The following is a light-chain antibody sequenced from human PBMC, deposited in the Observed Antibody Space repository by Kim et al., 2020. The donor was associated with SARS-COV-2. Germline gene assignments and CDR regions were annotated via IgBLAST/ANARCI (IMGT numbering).Light chain of an antibody. CDR3: TTHGGYNYV. V-gene: IGLV2-8*01. CDR1: SSDFGGFNY. J-gene: IGLJ1*01. CDR2: EVI. Sequence: PGQSVTISCSGTSSDFGGFNYVSWCQQHPGKAPKLIIYEVIKRPSGVPDRFSGSKSGNTASLTVSGLQAEDEADYYCTTHGGYNYVFGTGTKVTVL.